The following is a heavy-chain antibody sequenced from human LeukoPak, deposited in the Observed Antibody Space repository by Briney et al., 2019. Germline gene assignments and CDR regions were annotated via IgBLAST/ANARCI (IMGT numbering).Heavy chain of an antibody. Sequence: PGGSLRLSCAASGFTFDDYAMHWVRQAPGKGLEWVSGISWNSGSIGYADSVKGRFTISRDNAKNSLYLQMNSLRAEDTALYYCASSRWELGAFDIWGQGTMVTVSS. V-gene: IGHV3-9*01. CDR3: ASSRWELGAFDI. J-gene: IGHJ3*02. CDR2: ISWNSGSI. D-gene: IGHD1-26*01. CDR1: GFTFDDYA.